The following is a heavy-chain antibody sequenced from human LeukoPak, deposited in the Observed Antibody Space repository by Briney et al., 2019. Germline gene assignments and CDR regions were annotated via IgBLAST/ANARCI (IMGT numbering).Heavy chain of an antibody. V-gene: IGHV3-43*02. CDR3: AKDKAGTIVWYGRWAIGLFDY. CDR1: GFTFSSYW. D-gene: IGHD6-13*01. Sequence: GGSLRLSCAASGFTFSSYWMHWGRQAPGKGLQWVSLISADGGSTYYADSVKGRFTISRDNSKNSLYLQMNSLTTEDTAFYYCAKDKAGTIVWYGRWAIGLFDYWGQGTLLTVSS. CDR2: ISADGGST. J-gene: IGHJ4*02.